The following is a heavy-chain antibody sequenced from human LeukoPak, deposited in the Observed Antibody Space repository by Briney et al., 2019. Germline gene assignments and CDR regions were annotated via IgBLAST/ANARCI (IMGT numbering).Heavy chain of an antibody. CDR1: GFNFRSYW. D-gene: IGHD2-15*01. J-gene: IGHJ4*02. CDR3: YCAVEDY. V-gene: IGHV3-7*01. CDR2: IKQDGSEK. Sequence: GGSLRLSCATSGFNFRSYWMSWVRQAPGKGREWVANIKQDGSEKNYVDSVKGRFTISRDNAKNSLYVEMNSLRAEDTAVYYCYCAVEDYWGQGTLVTVSS.